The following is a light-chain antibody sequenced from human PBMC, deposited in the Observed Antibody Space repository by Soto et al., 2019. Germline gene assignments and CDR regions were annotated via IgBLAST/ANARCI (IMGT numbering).Light chain of an antibody. J-gene: IGLJ2*01. V-gene: IGLV1-51*01. Sequence: QSVLTQPPSVSAAPGQKVTISCSGSSANIGNNYVSWYQQVPGTAPKLLIYDNSERPSGIPDRFSGSKSGTSATLGITGLQTGDEADYYCGTWDNSLSAGVFGGRTKVTVL. CDR2: DNS. CDR3: GTWDNSLSAGV. CDR1: SANIGNNY.